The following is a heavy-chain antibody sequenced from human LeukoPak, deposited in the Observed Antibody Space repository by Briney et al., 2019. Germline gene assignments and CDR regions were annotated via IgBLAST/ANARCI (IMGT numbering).Heavy chain of an antibody. V-gene: IGHV3-30*02. CDR1: GFTFSNYA. Sequence: AGGSLRLSCAASGFTFSNYAMNWVRQVPGKGLEWVSFIRYDGNKKYYIDSVKGRFTTSRDNSMNTVSLQMGSLRPEDTAVYYCARNAHSFDSSGYYFHFWGQGTLVTVSS. J-gene: IGHJ4*02. CDR2: IRYDGNKK. D-gene: IGHD3-22*01. CDR3: ARNAHSFDSSGYYFHF.